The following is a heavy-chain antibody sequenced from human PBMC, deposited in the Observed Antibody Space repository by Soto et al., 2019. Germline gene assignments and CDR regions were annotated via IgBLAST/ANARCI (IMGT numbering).Heavy chain of an antibody. CDR1: GFTFSSYA. CDR3: ARVRNGNYYYGMDV. J-gene: IGHJ6*02. D-gene: IGHD1-1*01. Sequence: GGSLRLSCAASGFTFSSYAMHWVRQAPGKGLEWVAVISYDGSNKYYADSVKGRFTISRDNSKNTLYLQMNSLRAEDTAVYYCARVRNGNYYYGMDVWGQGTTVTVSS. CDR2: ISYDGSNK. V-gene: IGHV3-30-3*01.